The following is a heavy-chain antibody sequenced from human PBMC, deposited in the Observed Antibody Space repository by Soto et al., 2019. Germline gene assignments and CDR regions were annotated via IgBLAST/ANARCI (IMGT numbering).Heavy chain of an antibody. D-gene: IGHD5-18*01. J-gene: IGHJ6*02. CDR3: AKGYTAMVNYYYYGMDV. Sequence: GGSLRLSCAASGFTFSSYGMHWVRQAPGKGLEWVAVISYDGSNKYYADSVKGRFTISRDNSKNTLYLQMNSLRAEDTAVYYCAKGYTAMVNYYYYGMDVWGQGTTVTVSS. CDR1: GFTFSSYG. CDR2: ISYDGSNK. V-gene: IGHV3-30*18.